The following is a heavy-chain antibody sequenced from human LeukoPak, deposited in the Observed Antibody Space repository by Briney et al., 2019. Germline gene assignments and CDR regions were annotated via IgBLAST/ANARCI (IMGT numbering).Heavy chain of an antibody. Sequence: VASVKVSCKASGYTFTSYYMHWVRQAPGQGLEWMGIINPSDGSTSYAQKFQGRVTMTRDTSTSTVYMELSSLRSEDTAVYYCAREDSSGYTWFDPWGQGTLVTVSS. CDR1: GYTFTSYY. D-gene: IGHD3-22*01. CDR2: INPSDGST. CDR3: AREDSSGYTWFDP. J-gene: IGHJ5*02. V-gene: IGHV1-46*01.